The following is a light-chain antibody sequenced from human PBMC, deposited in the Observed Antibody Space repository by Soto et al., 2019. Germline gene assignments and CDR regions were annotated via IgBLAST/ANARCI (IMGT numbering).Light chain of an antibody. V-gene: IGLV2-14*03. Sequence: QSVLTQPASVSGSPGQSITISCTGTSSDIGGYNFVSWYQQHPGNAPNLIIYDVASRPSGVSDRFSGSKSGNAASLTISGVQAEDEALYYCNSYTTRGAIVFGGGTKVTVL. CDR3: NSYTTRGAIV. J-gene: IGLJ3*02. CDR1: SSDIGGYNF. CDR2: DVA.